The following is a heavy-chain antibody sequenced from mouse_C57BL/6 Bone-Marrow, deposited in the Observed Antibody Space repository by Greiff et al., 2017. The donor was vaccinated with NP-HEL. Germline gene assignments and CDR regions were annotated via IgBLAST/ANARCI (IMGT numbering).Heavy chain of an antibody. CDR2: IRNKANGYTT. Sequence: EVKLMESGGGLVQPGGSLSLSCAASGFTFTDYYMSWVRQPPGKALEWLGFIRNKANGYTTEYSASVKGRFTISRDNSQSILYLQMNALRAEDSATYYCARSPYDEIAYWGQGTLVTVSA. D-gene: IGHD2-3*01. CDR1: GFTFTDYY. V-gene: IGHV7-3*01. CDR3: ARSPYDEIAY. J-gene: IGHJ3*01.